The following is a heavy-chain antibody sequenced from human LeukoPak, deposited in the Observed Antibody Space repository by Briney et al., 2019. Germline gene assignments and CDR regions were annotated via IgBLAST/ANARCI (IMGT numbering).Heavy chain of an antibody. CDR2: INWNGGNT. J-gene: IGHJ4*02. D-gene: IGHD6-13*01. V-gene: IGHV3-20*04. CDR1: GFTFSSYG. Sequence: SGGSLRLSCAASGFTFSSYGMSWVRQAPGKGLEWVSGINWNGGNTGYADSVKGRFTISRDNAKNSLYLQMDSLRAEDTAVYYCARGWYGGGYDYWGQGTLVTVSS. CDR3: ARGWYGGGYDY.